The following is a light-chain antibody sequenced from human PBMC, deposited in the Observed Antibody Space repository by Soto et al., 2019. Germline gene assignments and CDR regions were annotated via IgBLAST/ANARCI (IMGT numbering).Light chain of an antibody. CDR1: QSVSSR. CDR3: QQYDNSPIT. J-gene: IGKJ5*01. V-gene: IGKV3-20*01. CDR2: GAS. Sequence: IVLTQSPGTLSLSPGERATLSCRASQSVSSRLAWYQQKPGQAPRLLIYGASSRATGIPDRFSGTGSGTDFTLTISRLEPEDFAVYYCQQYDNSPITFGQGTRLEIK.